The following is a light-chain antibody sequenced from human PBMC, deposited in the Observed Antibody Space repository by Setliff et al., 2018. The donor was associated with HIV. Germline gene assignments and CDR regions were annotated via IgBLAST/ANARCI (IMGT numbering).Light chain of an antibody. Sequence: QSVLTQPRSVSGSPGQSVTISCTGTSSDVGNYNYVSWYQQHPGKAPKLLIYKISERPSGVPDRFSGSRSDTTASLTVSGLQPEDEADYYCSSYASFGSTTGLVFGTGTKVTVL. CDR1: SSDVGNYNY. V-gene: IGLV2-11*01. CDR3: SSYASFGSTTGLV. CDR2: KIS. J-gene: IGLJ1*01.